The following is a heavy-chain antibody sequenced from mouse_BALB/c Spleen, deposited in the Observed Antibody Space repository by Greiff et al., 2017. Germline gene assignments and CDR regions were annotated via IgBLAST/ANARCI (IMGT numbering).Heavy chain of an antibody. CDR1: GFSLSTSGMG. CDR3: ARRDDGYYVGFAY. D-gene: IGHD2-3*01. Sequence: QVTLKESGPGILQPSQTLSLTCSFSGFSLSTSGMGVSWIRQPSGKGLEWLAHIYWDDDKRYNPSLKSRLTISKDTSRNQVFLKITSVDTADTATYYCARRDDGYYVGFAYWGQGTLVTVSA. CDR2: IYWDDDK. V-gene: IGHV8-12*01. J-gene: IGHJ3*01.